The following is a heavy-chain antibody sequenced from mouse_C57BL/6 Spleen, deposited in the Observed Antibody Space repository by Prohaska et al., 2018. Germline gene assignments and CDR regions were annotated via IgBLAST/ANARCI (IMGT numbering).Heavy chain of an antibody. D-gene: IGHD1-1*01. CDR3: ARGDGSSWFAY. J-gene: IGHJ3*01. Sequence: PGASMKISCKASGYAFSSSWMNWVKQRPGKGLEWIGRIYTGDGDTNYNGKFKGKATLTADKSSSTAYMQLSSLTSEDSAVYFCARGDGSSWFAYWGQGTLVTVSA. CDR2: IYTGDGDT. V-gene: IGHV1-82*01. CDR1: GYAFSSSW.